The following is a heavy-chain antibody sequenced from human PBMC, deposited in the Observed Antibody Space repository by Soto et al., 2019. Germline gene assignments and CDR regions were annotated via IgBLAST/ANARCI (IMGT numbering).Heavy chain of an antibody. CDR1: GFSFSSYA. V-gene: IGHV3-23*01. CDR2: IGGRGGST. J-gene: IGHJ5*02. Sequence: GGSLRLSCAASGFSFSSYAISWVRQAPGKGLEWVSSIGGRGGSTYYADSVKGRFTISRDNSKNTVYLQMNSLRVEDTAVYYCAKQGDYDFWSSSNNWLDPWGQ. CDR3: AKQGDYDFWSSSNNWLDP. D-gene: IGHD3-3*01.